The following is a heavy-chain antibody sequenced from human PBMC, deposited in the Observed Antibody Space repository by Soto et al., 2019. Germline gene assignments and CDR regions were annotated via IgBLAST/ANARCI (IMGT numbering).Heavy chain of an antibody. V-gene: IGHV1-69*06. CDR2: IIPIFGTA. D-gene: IGHD2-21*02. CDR3: ARNLPAYCGGDCYLHDAFDI. Sequence: SVKVSCKASGGTFSSYAISWVRQAPGQGLEWMGGIIPIFGTANYAQKFQGRVTITADKSTSTAYMELSSLRSEDTAVHYCARNLPAYCGGDCYLHDAFDIWGQGTMVTVSS. J-gene: IGHJ3*02. CDR1: GGTFSSYA.